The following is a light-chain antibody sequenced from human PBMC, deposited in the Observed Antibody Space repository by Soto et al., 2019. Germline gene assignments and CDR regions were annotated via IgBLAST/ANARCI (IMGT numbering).Light chain of an antibody. Sequence: QSALTQPASVSGSPGQSITISCTGTSSDVGGYNYVSWYQQHPGKAPKLMIYEVSNRPSGVSNRFSGSKSGNTASLTISGLQADDEADYYCRSYTSSSPLVFGTGTKLTVL. V-gene: IGLV2-14*01. CDR3: RSYTSSSPLV. J-gene: IGLJ1*01. CDR1: SSDVGGYNY. CDR2: EVS.